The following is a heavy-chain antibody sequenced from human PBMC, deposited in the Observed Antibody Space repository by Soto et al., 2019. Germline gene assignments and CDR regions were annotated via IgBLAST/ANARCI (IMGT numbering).Heavy chain of an antibody. CDR2: NKPRGGST. J-gene: IGHJ6*02. D-gene: IGHD3-22*01. Sequence: APVKVSCKASGNTFTRYYIHLVGQAPGQGLEGMGINKPRGGSTSYAQKFQGRVTMTRDTSTSTVYMELSSLRSEDTAVYYCARETIYYDSSGYINGNYYYGMDVWGQGTTVTVSS. CDR1: GNTFTRYY. V-gene: IGHV1-46*01. CDR3: ARETIYYDSSGYINGNYYYGMDV.